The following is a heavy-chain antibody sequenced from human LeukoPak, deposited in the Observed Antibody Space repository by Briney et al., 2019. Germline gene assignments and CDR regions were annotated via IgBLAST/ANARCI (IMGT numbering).Heavy chain of an antibody. V-gene: IGHV4-39*07. CDR1: GGSISSSSYS. CDR3: ARWLQGFDY. Sequence: SETLSLTYTVTGGSISSSSYSWGWIRQPPGKGLEWIGSIYYSGSTYYNPSLKSRVTISVDTSKNQFSLKLSSVTAADTAVYYCARWLQGFDYWGQGTLVTVSS. D-gene: IGHD5-24*01. CDR2: IYYSGST. J-gene: IGHJ4*02.